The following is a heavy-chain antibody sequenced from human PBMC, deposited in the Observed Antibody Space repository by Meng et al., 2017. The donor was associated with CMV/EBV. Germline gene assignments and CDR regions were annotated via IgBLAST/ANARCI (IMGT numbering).Heavy chain of an antibody. CDR3: ARSPGFWSLDY. J-gene: IGHJ4*02. Sequence: LAWAVSGDSISRNLWWGWVRQPPGESLEWIREISYRNTTKYHPSLQSRTTISSDTTNNRFSLRLNSVTAADTGVYFCARSPGFWSLDYWGRGTLVTVSS. CDR2: ISYRNTT. CDR1: GDSISRNLW. D-gene: IGHD2-8*02. V-gene: IGHV4-4*01.